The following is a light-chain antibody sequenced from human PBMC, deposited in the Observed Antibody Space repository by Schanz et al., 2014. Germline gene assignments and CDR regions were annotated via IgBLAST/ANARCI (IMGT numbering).Light chain of an antibody. Sequence: IQLTQSPSSLSASVGDRVTLTCRASQGISSYLAWYQQKPGKAPKLLIYAASTLQSGVPSRFSGSGSGTDFTLTISSLQPEDFATYYCQHETFGQGTKLEIK. V-gene: IGKV1-9*01. J-gene: IGKJ2*01. CDR1: QGISSY. CDR3: QHET. CDR2: AAS.